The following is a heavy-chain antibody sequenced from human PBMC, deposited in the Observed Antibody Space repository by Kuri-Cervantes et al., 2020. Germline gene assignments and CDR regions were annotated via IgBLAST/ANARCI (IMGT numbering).Heavy chain of an antibody. CDR3: ARFASSGWPEYYYFHMDV. Sequence: KVSCKGSGYSFTSYWIGWVRQMPGKGLEWMGIIYPGDSDTRYNPSFQGQVTISADKSISTAYLQWSSLKASDTAIYYCARFASSGWPEYYYFHMDVWGEGTTVTVSS. J-gene: IGHJ6*03. CDR2: IYPGDSDT. V-gene: IGHV5-51*01. D-gene: IGHD6-19*01. CDR1: GYSFTSYW.